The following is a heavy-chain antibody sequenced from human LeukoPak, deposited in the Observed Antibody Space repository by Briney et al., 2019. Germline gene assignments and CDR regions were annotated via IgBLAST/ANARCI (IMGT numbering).Heavy chain of an antibody. Sequence: GGSLRLSCAASGFTFSSYSMNWVRQAPGKGLEWVSSISSSSSYIYYADSVKGRFTISRDNAKNSLYLQINSLRAEDTAVYYCARGRILRGSGSFTGDYWGQGTLVTVSS. CDR3: ARGRILRGSGSFTGDY. CDR2: ISSSSSYI. J-gene: IGHJ4*02. D-gene: IGHD3-10*01. V-gene: IGHV3-21*01. CDR1: GFTFSSYS.